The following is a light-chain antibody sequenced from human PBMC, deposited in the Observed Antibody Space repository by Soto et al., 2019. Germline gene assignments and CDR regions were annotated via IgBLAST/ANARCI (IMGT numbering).Light chain of an antibody. CDR1: ISHIGGYNF. V-gene: IGLV2-14*01. CDR3: ASYTRTTTLV. Sequence: QSALTQPASVSGSPGQSITISCTGTISHIGGYNFISWYQHHPGKAPKLVIYDVNNRPSGISYRFSGSKSGNTASLTISGLQAEDEADYYCASYTRTTTLVFGGGTKVTVL. J-gene: IGLJ2*01. CDR2: DVN.